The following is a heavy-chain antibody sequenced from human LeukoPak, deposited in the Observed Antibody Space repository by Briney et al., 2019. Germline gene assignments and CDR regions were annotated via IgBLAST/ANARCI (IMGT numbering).Heavy chain of an antibody. CDR2: IKSKTDGGTT. CDR3: TTEIDYYGSGSYYEEGVTVY. J-gene: IGHJ4*02. CDR1: GFTFSNAW. D-gene: IGHD3-10*01. V-gene: IGHV3-15*01. Sequence: GGSLRLSCAASGFTFSNAWMSWVRQAPGKGLEWVGRIKSKTDGGTTDYAAPVKGRFTISRDDSKNTLYLQMNSLKTEDTAVYYCTTEIDYYGSGSYYEEGVTVYWGQGTLVTVSS.